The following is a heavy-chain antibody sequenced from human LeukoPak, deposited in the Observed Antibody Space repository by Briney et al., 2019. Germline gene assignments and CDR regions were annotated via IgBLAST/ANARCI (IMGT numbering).Heavy chain of an antibody. J-gene: IGHJ4*02. CDR1: GGSISSYY. CDR2: IYTSGST. V-gene: IGHV4-4*07. D-gene: IGHD2-2*01. CDR3: ARVGALGYCSSTNCSEFDY. Sequence: SETLSLTCTVSGGSISSYYWSWIRQPAGKGLEWIGRIYTSGSTNYNPSLKSRVTMSVDTSKNQFSLKLSSVTAADTAVYYCARVGALGYCSSTNCSEFDYWGQGTLVTVSS.